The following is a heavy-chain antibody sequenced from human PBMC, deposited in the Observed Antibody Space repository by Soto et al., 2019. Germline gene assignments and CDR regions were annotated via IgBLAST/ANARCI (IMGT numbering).Heavy chain of an antibody. CDR1: GFTFSSYA. D-gene: IGHD6-13*01. V-gene: IGHV3-30-3*01. Sequence: QVQLVESGGGVVQPGRSLRLSCAASGFTFSSYAMHWVRQAPGKGLEWVAVISYDGSNKYYADSVKGRFTISRDNSKNKLYLQRNSLRAEDTAVYYRARDRGGAAAVFYYYYGMDVWGQGTTVTVSS. CDR3: ARDRGGAAAVFYYYYGMDV. CDR2: ISYDGSNK. J-gene: IGHJ6*02.